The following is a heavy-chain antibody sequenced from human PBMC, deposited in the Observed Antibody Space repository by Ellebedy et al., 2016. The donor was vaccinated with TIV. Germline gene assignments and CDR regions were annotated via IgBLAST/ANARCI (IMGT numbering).Heavy chain of an antibody. CDR1: GYSFTGYY. CDR2: ISPNNGGI. V-gene: IGHV1-2*02. J-gene: IGHJ4*02. CDR3: AREDSTNYGSGYDF. D-gene: IGHD3-10*01. Sequence: AASVKVSCKASGYSFTGYYMHWVRQAPGQGLEWMGWISPNNGGISYAQKFQGRVTMTRDTSISTAYMELSRLRSDDTAVYYRAREDSTNYGSGYDFWGQGTLVTVSS.